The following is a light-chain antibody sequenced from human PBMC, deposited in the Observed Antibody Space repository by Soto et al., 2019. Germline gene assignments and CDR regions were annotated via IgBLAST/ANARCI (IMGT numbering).Light chain of an antibody. J-gene: IGKJ3*01. CDR2: GAS. CDR3: QKYGSSPLFT. CDR1: QSVSSSY. Sequence: EIVLTQSPGTLSLSPGERATLSCRASQSVSSSYLAWYQQKPGQAPRLLIYGASSRATGIPDRFSGSGSGTDLTVTISRLEPEDFAVYYCQKYGSSPLFTFGPGTKVDIK. V-gene: IGKV3-20*01.